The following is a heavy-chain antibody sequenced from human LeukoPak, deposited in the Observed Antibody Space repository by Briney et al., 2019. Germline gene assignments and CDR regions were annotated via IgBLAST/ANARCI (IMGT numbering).Heavy chain of an antibody. D-gene: IGHD3-22*01. CDR3: ARGDYYDNSGSPDY. J-gene: IGHJ4*02. CDR2: IGTADDT. V-gene: IGHV3-13*04. CDR1: GFTFRRYG. Sequence: PGGSLRLSCTASGFTFRRYGMDWVGQTPGIGLIWVLAIGTADDTYYAASVAGRFTVSRDDAENSFYLQMNSLRVGDTAVYYCARGDYYDNSGSPDYWGQGTLVTVSS.